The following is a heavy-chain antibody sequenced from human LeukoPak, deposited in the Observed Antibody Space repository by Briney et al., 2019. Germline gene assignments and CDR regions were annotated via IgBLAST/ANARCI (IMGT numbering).Heavy chain of an antibody. Sequence: GGSLRLSCAASGFTFSNFAMHWVRQAPGKGLEWVSVISYDGSYKYYADSVKGRFTISRDNAKNSLYLQMNSLRAEDTAVYYCARVRYSGSYSGAFDYWGQGTLVTVSS. CDR1: GFTFSNFA. D-gene: IGHD1-26*01. J-gene: IGHJ4*02. V-gene: IGHV3-30*04. CDR3: ARVRYSGSYSGAFDY. CDR2: ISYDGSYK.